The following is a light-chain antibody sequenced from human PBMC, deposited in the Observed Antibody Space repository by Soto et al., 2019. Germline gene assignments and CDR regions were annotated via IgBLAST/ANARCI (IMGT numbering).Light chain of an antibody. Sequence: QSVLTQPPSASGSPGQSVTISCTGTSNDIGAYNYVSWYQQHPGKAPKLLIYEVFRRPSGVPDRFSGSRSGNTASLTVSGLQPEDEAEYYCRSYACRETGVFGPGTKVTVL. J-gene: IGLJ1*01. CDR2: EVF. V-gene: IGLV2-8*01. CDR3: RSYACRETGV. CDR1: SNDIGAYNY.